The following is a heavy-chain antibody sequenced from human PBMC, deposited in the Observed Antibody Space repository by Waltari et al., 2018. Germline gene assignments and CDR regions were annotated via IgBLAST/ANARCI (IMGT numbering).Heavy chain of an antibody. CDR3: ARDLGVPAAGMWFGP. J-gene: IGHJ5*02. V-gene: IGHV3-53*01. CDR1: GFTVSSNY. Sequence: EVQLVESGGGLIQPGGSLRLSCAASGFTVSSNYMSWVRQAPGKGLDWVSVIYSGVSTYYADSVKGRFTISRDNSKNTLYLQMNSLRAEDTAVYYCARDLGVPAAGMWFGPWGQGTLVTVSS. CDR2: IYSGVST. D-gene: IGHD6-13*01.